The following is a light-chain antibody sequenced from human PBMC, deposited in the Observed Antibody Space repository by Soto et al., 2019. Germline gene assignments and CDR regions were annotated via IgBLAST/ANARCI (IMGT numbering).Light chain of an antibody. V-gene: IGKV3-20*01. CDR3: QQYGSSPPTWT. J-gene: IGKJ1*01. CDR1: QSVSSTY. CDR2: GAS. Sequence: EIVLTQSPGTLSLSPGERATLSCRASQSVSSTYLAWSHQKPGQAPRLLIYGASSRATGIPDRVSGSGSGTDFALTISRLEPEDFAVDYCQQYGSSPPTWTFGQGTKVDIK.